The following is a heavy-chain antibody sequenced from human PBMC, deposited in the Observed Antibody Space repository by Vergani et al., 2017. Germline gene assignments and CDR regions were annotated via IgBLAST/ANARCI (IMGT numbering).Heavy chain of an antibody. Sequence: QVRLEESGPALVKPSETLSLPCSVSGYSIGSGFYWAWIRQSPGEGLQWLTSIHNRGKTYHNPFLKSRVSVSLDTSKNRSALNLTSVTATDTAVYYCARSQGDYWDFDRWGPGSLVAVSS. CDR3: ARSQGDYWDFDR. CDR1: GYSIGSGFY. J-gene: IGHJ2*01. CDR2: IHNRGKT. D-gene: IGHD2-21*01. V-gene: IGHV4-38-2*01.